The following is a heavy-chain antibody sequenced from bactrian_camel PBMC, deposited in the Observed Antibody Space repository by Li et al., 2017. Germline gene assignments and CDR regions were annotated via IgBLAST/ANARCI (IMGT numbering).Heavy chain of an antibody. D-gene: IGHD4*01. Sequence: HVQLVESGGASVQAGGSLTLSCAASGNIEGSDCMGWFRQPPGKEREGVARIYTGSGNTYYADSVKGRFTISQDNAKNTVYLRMNSLKPEDTAMYYCKAVAFGAQWCDGGWGQGTQVTVS. CDR1: GNIEGSDC. J-gene: IGHJ4*01. V-gene: IGHV3S54*01. CDR2: IYTGSGNT. CDR3: KAVAFGAQWCDGG.